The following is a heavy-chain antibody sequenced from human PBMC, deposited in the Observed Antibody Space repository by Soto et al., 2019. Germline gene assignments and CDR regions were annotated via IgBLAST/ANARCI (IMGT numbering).Heavy chain of an antibody. CDR3: ATLQALYSSSSKRYFDY. D-gene: IGHD6-6*01. J-gene: IGHJ4*02. Sequence: ASVKVSCKASGYTFTSYYMHWVRQAPGQGLEWMGIINPSGGSTSYAQKFQGRVTMTRDTSTSTVYMELSSLRSEDTAVYYCATLQALYSSSSKRYFDYWGQGTLVTVSS. CDR1: GYTFTSYY. V-gene: IGHV1-46*03. CDR2: INPSGGST.